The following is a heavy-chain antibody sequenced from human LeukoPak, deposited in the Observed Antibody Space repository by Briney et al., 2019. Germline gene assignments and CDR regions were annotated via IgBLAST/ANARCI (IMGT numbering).Heavy chain of an antibody. Sequence: SETLSLTCAVYGGSFSGYYWSWIRQPPGKGLEWIGEINHSGSTYYNPSLKSRVTISVDTSKNQFSLKLSSVTAADTAVYYCARDGSSGYYYHPFDYWGQGTLVTVSS. CDR2: INHSGST. D-gene: IGHD3-22*01. V-gene: IGHV4-34*09. CDR1: GGSFSGYY. CDR3: ARDGSSGYYYHPFDY. J-gene: IGHJ4*02.